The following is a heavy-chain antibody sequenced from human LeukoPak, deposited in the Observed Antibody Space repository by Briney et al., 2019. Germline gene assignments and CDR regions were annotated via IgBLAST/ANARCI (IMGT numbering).Heavy chain of an antibody. J-gene: IGHJ1*01. CDR2: INPNSGGT. CDR3: ARRGDSRGYYFD. D-gene: IGHD3-22*01. CDR1: GYTFTGYY. Sequence: ASVKVSCKASGYTFTGYYMHWVRQAPGQGLEWMGWINPNSGGTNYAQKLQGWVTMARDTSISTAYMELSRLRSDDTAVYYCARRGDSRGYYFDWGQGTLVTVSS. V-gene: IGHV1-2*04.